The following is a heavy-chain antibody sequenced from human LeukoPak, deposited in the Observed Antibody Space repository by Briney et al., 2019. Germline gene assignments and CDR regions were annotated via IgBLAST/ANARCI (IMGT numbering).Heavy chain of an antibody. CDR3: ANGDKKRITMVRGVMQPFDY. D-gene: IGHD3-10*01. CDR1: GFAFSSFA. V-gene: IGHV3-23*01. CDR2: ISGSGGST. J-gene: IGHJ4*02. Sequence: TGGSLRLSCAASGFAFSSFAMGWVRQAPGKGLEWVPAISGSGGSTYYADSVKGRFTISRDNSKNTLHLQMNSLRAEDTAVYYCANGDKKRITMVRGVMQPFDYWGQGTLVTVSS.